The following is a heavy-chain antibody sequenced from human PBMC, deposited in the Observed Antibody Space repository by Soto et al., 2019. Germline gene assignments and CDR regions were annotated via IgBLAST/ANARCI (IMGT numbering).Heavy chain of an antibody. J-gene: IGHJ5*02. CDR1: GYTFTSYG. CDR2: ISAYNGNT. Sequence: QVQLVQSGAEVKKPGASVKVSCKASGYTFTSYGISWVRQAPGQGLEWMGWISAYNGNTNYAQRLQGRVTMTTDTSTSTAYMELRSLRSDAAAVYYCARVVRSVTARKGYWFDPWGQGTLVTVSS. CDR3: ARVVRSVTARKGYWFDP. V-gene: IGHV1-18*01. D-gene: IGHD6-6*01.